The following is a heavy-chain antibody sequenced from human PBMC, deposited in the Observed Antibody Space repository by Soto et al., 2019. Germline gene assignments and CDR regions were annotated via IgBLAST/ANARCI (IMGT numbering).Heavy chain of an antibody. CDR1: GGSFSGYY. CDR2: INHSGST. D-gene: IGHD4-17*01. Sequence: QVQLQQWGAGLLKPSETLSLTCAVYGGSFSGYYWSWIRQPPGKGLEWIGEINHSGSTNYNPSLKSRVTISVDTPKNQFSLKLSSVTAADTAVYYCARDPTTTVTGRYGMDVWGQGTTVTVSS. V-gene: IGHV4-34*01. CDR3: ARDPTTTVTGRYGMDV. J-gene: IGHJ6*02.